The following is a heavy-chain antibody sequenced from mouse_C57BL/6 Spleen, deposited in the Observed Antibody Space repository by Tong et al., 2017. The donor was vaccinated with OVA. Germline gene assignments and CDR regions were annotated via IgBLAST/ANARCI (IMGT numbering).Heavy chain of an antibody. J-gene: IGHJ2*01. V-gene: IGHV2-9*02. CDR1: GFSLTSYG. CDR2: IWAGGST. Sequence: VQLKESGPGLVAPSQSLSITCTVSGFSLTSYGVHWVRQPPGKGLEWLGVIWAGGSTNYNSALMSRLSINKDNSKNKVFLKMNSLQTDDTAMYYCASDYGYGYYFDYWSQGTTLTVSS. CDR3: ASDYGYGYYFDY. D-gene: IGHD2-2*01.